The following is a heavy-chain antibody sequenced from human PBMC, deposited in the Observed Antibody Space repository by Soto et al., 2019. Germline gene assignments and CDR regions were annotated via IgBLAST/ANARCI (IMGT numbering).Heavy chain of an antibody. D-gene: IGHD5-12*01. CDR2: IIPIFGTA. V-gene: IGHV1-69*01. J-gene: IGHJ4*02. CDR1: GGTFSSHA. CDR3: AREVMRGYSGYERYYFDH. Sequence: QVQLVQSGAEVKKPGSSVKVSCKASGGTFSSHAISWVRQAPGQGLEWMGGIIPIFGTANYAQKFQGRVTITTDESTSTAYMQLSSLRSEDTAVYYCAREVMRGYSGYERYYFDHWGKGTLVSVSS.